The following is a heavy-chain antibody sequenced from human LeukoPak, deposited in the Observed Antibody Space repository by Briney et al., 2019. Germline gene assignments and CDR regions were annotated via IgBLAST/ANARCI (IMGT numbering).Heavy chain of an antibody. Sequence: GGSLRLSCAASGFTFSSYSMNWVRRAPGKGLEWVSYISSSSSTIYYADSVKGRFTISRDNAKNSLYLQMNSLRDEDTAMYYCARDPFGGYNPVDWGQGTLVTVSS. J-gene: IGHJ4*02. CDR1: GFTFSSYS. D-gene: IGHD5-24*01. CDR2: ISSSSSTI. V-gene: IGHV3-48*02. CDR3: ARDPFGGYNPVD.